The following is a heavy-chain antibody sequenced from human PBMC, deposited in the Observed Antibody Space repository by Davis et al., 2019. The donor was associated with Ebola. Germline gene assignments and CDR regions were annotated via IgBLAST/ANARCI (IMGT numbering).Heavy chain of an antibody. CDR3: ARVGFLEWFRKGSDFDY. CDR1: GGSISSYY. Sequence: PSETLSLTCTVSGGSISSYYWSWIRQPPGKGLEWIGYIYYSGSTNYNPSLKSRVTISVDTSKNQFSLKLSSVTAADTAVYYCARVGFLEWFRKGSDFDYWGQGTLVTVSS. J-gene: IGHJ4*02. D-gene: IGHD3-3*01. CDR2: IYYSGST. V-gene: IGHV4-59*01.